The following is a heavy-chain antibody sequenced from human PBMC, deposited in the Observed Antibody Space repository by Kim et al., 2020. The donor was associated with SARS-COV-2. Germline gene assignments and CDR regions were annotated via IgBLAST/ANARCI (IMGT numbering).Heavy chain of an antibody. D-gene: IGHD4-17*01. J-gene: IGHJ4*02. CDR2: ISGSGGST. CDR3: AKQAGWATVTIYFDY. CDR1: GFTFSSYA. V-gene: IGHV3-23*01. Sequence: GGSLRLSCAASGFTFSSYAMSWVRQAPGKGLEWVSAISGSGGSTCYADSVKGRFTISRDNSKNTLYLQMNSLRAEDTAVYYCAKQAGWATVTIYFDYWGQGTLVTVSS.